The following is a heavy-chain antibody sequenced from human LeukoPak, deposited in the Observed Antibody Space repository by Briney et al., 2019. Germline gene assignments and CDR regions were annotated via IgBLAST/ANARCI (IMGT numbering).Heavy chain of an antibody. CDR2: ISSSSSYI. CDR3: ARYIAAAGWRVYYYYYYMDV. V-gene: IGHV3-21*01. CDR1: GFTFSSYS. Sequence: GGSLRLSCAASGFTFSSYSMNWVRQAPGKGLEWVSSISSSSSYIYYADSVKGRFTISRDNAKNSLYLQMNSLRAEDTAVYYCARYIAAAGWRVYYYYYYMDVWGKGTTVTVSS. D-gene: IGHD6-13*01. J-gene: IGHJ6*03.